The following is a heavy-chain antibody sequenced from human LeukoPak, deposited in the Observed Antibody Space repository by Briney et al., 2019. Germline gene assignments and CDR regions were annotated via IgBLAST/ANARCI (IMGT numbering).Heavy chain of an antibody. Sequence: SETLSLTCTVSGYSISSGYYWGWIRQPPGKGLEWIGSIYHSGSTYYNPSLKSRVTISVDTSKNQFSLKLSSVTAADTAVYYCARTYSSSWYLGDYWGQGTLVTVSS. D-gene: IGHD6-13*01. CDR2: IYHSGST. J-gene: IGHJ4*02. CDR1: GYSISSGYY. CDR3: ARTYSSSWYLGDY. V-gene: IGHV4-38-2*02.